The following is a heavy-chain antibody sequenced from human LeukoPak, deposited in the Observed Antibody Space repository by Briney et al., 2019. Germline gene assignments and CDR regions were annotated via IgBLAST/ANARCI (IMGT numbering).Heavy chain of an antibody. Sequence: SETLSLTCTVSGGSISSYYWSWIRQPPGKGLEWIGYIYYSGSTNYNPSLKSRVTISVDTSKNQFSLKLSSVTAADTAVYYCARVMAGTLYWLDYWGQGTLVTVSS. CDR3: ARVMAGTLYWLDY. V-gene: IGHV4-59*01. J-gene: IGHJ4*02. D-gene: IGHD6-19*01. CDR2: IYYSGST. CDR1: GGSISSYY.